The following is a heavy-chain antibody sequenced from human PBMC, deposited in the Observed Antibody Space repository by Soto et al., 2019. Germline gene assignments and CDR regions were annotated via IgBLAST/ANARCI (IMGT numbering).Heavy chain of an antibody. CDR2: ISSSSNYI. D-gene: IGHD4-17*01. CDR1: GFTFSSYS. CDR3: AGLMTTVVSNWFDP. V-gene: IGHV3-21*01. Sequence: PVGSLRLSCAASGFTFSSYSMNWVRQAPGKGLEWVSSISSSSNYIYYADSVKGRFTISRDNAKNSLYLQMNSLRAEDTAVYYCAGLMTTVVSNWFDPWGQGTLVTVSS. J-gene: IGHJ5*02.